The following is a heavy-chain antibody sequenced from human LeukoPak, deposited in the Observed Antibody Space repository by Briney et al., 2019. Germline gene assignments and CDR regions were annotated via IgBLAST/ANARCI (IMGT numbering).Heavy chain of an antibody. CDR3: AKEGRSLQTY. CDR1: GFMFSSNW. J-gene: IGHJ4*02. D-gene: IGHD5-24*01. CDR2: IKEDGTET. Sequence: GGSLRLSCAASGFMFSSNWMSWVRLAPGKGLEWVANIKEDGTETYYVDSVKGRFTISRDNAKNSLYLQMNSLRVEDTAVYYCAKEGRSLQTYWGQGTPVTVSS. V-gene: IGHV3-7*03.